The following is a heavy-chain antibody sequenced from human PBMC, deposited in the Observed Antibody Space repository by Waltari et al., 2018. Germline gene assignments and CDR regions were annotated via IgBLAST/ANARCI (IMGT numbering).Heavy chain of an antibody. D-gene: IGHD3-10*01. Sequence: QVQLVESGGGVVQHGMSLRLSCAASEFTLGSYGMHWVRQAPGKGLEWVALIWFGGGETYYADSVRGRFTISRENSKNTLYLDMNSVRLDDTAIYYCAKDAFGNTYLDHWGQGTLVTVSS. CDR3: AKDAFGNTYLDH. CDR1: EFTLGSYG. V-gene: IGHV3-33*06. J-gene: IGHJ4*02. CDR2: IWFGGGET.